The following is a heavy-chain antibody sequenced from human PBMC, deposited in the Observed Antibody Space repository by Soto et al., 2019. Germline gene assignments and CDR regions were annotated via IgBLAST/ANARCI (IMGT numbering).Heavy chain of an antibody. Sequence: QVQLVQSGAEVRQPASSVKVSCKTSGGTFSSYAISWVRQAPGQGLEWMGGIVPIVDTSTYAQKFQGRVTITADESTSTACMELSRLRSDDTAIYYCVRVVAIPGYPDNWGQGTLVTVSS. J-gene: IGHJ4*02. CDR1: GGTFSSYA. CDR2: IVPIVDTS. D-gene: IGHD5-12*01. CDR3: VRVVAIPGYPDN. V-gene: IGHV1-69*12.